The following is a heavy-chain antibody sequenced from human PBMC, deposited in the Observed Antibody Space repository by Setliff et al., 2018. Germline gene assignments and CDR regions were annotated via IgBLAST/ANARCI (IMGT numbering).Heavy chain of an antibody. Sequence: PGGSLRLSCEASGISFSDHFMSWIRQAPGKGLEWVSFISYVMGATYYGDSVKGRFTISRDNARRTVYLQMNSLGVEDTAIYYCGSGLHCYGSGTSSGHYYYMDVWGKGTTVTVSS. CDR3: GSGLHCYGSGTSSGHYYYMDV. V-gene: IGHV3-11*04. CDR2: ISYVMGAT. D-gene: IGHD3-10*01. CDR1: GISFSDHF. J-gene: IGHJ6*03.